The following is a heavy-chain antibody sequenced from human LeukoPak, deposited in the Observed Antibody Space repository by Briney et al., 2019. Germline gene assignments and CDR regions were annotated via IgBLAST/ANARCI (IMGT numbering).Heavy chain of an antibody. CDR1: GGSISSGDYY. J-gene: IGHJ4*02. CDR3: ARGGGYSGLRRDY. D-gene: IGHD5-12*01. CDR2: FHYSGTT. Sequence: SQTLSLTCSVSGGSISSGDYYWSWIRQPPGKGLKWIANFHYSGTTYYNPSLKNRVTISLDRSKNQFSLRLNSVTAADTAVYYCARGGGYSGLRRDYWGQGTLVTVSS. V-gene: IGHV4-30-4*01.